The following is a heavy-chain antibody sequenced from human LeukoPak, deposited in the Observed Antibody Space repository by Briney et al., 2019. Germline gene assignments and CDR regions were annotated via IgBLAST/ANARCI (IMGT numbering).Heavy chain of an antibody. CDR1: EFTFISYW. CDR3: ARGARSGDY. Sequence: GGSLRLSFAASEFTFISYWMSGVGKAPGRGLEWVANIKQDGSEKYYVDSVKGRFTISRDNAKNSLYLQMNSLRAEDTAVYYCARGARSGDYWGQGILVTISS. CDR2: IKQDGSEK. J-gene: IGHJ4*02. V-gene: IGHV3-7*01. D-gene: IGHD3-10*01.